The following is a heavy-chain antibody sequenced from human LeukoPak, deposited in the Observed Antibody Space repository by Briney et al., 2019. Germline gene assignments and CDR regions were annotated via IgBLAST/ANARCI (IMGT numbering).Heavy chain of an antibody. V-gene: IGHV3-23*01. D-gene: IGHD4-17*01. CDR2: ISGSGGST. CDR3: AKDYSYGYGDYVTWFDP. CDR1: GFTFSSYA. Sequence: GRSLRLSCAASGFTFSSYAMSWVRQAPGKGLEWVSAISGSGGSTYYADSVKGRFTISRDNSKNTLYLQMNSLRAEDTAVYYCAKDYSYGYGDYVTWFDPWGQGTLVTVSS. J-gene: IGHJ5*02.